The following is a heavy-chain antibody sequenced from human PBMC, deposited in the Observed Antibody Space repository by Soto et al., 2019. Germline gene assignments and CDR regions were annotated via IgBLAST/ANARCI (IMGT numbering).Heavy chain of an antibody. D-gene: IGHD2-15*01. CDR2: VKSETSGGTT. J-gene: IGHJ3*02. CDR1: GLPFSNAW. Sequence: VQLVASGGGLVKPGGSLRLSWAASGLPFSNAWMNWVRQAPGKGLECVGRVKSETSGGTTDYASPVKGRFTISRDDSKNTLSLQMNSLKTEDTALYYCTTVLGPAYCSGGNCYYAVDIWGQGTMVTVSS. V-gene: IGHV3-15*07. CDR3: TTVLGPAYCSGGNCYYAVDI.